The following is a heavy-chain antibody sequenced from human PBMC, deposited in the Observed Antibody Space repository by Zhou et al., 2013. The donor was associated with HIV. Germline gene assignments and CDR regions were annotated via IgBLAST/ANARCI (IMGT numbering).Heavy chain of an antibody. CDR1: GGTFTSSY. J-gene: IGHJ3*01. V-gene: IGHV1-46*01. Sequence: QVQLVQSGAEVKKPGSSVKVSCKASGGTFTSSYIHWVRQAPGQGLEWLGIINPSGGTTSYAQKFQGRVTMTRDASTSTVFVELSSLRSEDTAVFYCARAPPPPRYSAGWVVGGTFDVWGRGTKVTVSS. D-gene: IGHD1-26*01. CDR2: INPSGGTT. CDR3: ARAPPPPRYSAGWVVGGTFDV.